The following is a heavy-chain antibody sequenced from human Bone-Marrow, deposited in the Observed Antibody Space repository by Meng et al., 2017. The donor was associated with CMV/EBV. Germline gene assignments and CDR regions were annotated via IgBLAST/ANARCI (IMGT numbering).Heavy chain of an antibody. J-gene: IGHJ6*02. CDR2: IYYSGST. CDR1: GGSISSSSYY. CDR3: ARDQNKWNYGYYYGMDV. D-gene: IGHD1-26*01. V-gene: IGHV4-39*07. Sequence: SETLSLTCIVSGGSISSSSYYWGWIRQPPGKELEWIGSIYYSGSTYYNPSLNSRVTISVDTSKNRFSLKLSSVTAADTAVYYCARDQNKWNYGYYYGMDVWGQGTTVTVSS.